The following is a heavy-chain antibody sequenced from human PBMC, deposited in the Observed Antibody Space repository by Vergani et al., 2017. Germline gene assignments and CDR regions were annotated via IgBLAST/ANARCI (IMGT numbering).Heavy chain of an antibody. Sequence: EVQLVESGGGLVQPGGSLRLSCAVSGFTFSSYSMNWVRQAPGKGLEWVSYISSSRSTIYYADSVKGRFTISRDNAKNSLYLQMNILRAEDTAVYYCARDGDMLTGYSIGLFDYWGQGTLVTVSS. CDR2: ISSSRSTI. CDR3: ARDGDMLTGYSIGLFDY. CDR1: GFTFSSYS. V-gene: IGHV3-48*01. J-gene: IGHJ4*02. D-gene: IGHD3-9*01.